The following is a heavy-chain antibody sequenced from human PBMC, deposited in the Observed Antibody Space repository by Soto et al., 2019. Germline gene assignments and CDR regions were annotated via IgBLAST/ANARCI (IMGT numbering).Heavy chain of an antibody. CDR2: IIPIVDIP. CDR1: GGTFSRYT. CDR3: ASHFTGVLVLGTSPPGGDNYGWDV. D-gene: IGHD2-15*01. Sequence: QVQLVQSGAEVKKPGSSVKVSCKASGGTFSRYTSTWVRQAPGQGLEWMGRIIPIVDIPNYAQNFQGRVTITADKSTSTAYMELSSLTSDDTAVYYCASHFTGVLVLGTSPPGGDNYGWDVWGQGTTVSVS. J-gene: IGHJ6*02. V-gene: IGHV1-69*02.